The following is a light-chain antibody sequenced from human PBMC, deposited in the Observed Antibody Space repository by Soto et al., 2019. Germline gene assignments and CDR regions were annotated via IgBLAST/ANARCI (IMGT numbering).Light chain of an antibody. Sequence: QSALTQPASVSGSPGQSITISCTGTSSDAGGYKYVSWYQQYPGKAPKLMIYEVTNRPSGVSNRFSGSKSANAASLTISGLQAEDEADYYCSSYTSSSTWVFGGGTKLTVL. CDR2: EVT. J-gene: IGLJ3*02. CDR1: SSDAGGYKY. CDR3: SSYTSSSTWV. V-gene: IGLV2-14*01.